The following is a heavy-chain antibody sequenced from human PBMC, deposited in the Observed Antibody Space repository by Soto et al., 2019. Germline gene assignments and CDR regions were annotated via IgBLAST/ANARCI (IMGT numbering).Heavy chain of an antibody. CDR3: ASGPDCSSTSCYVTHGAGLYYYYGMDV. Sequence: ASVKVSCKASGGTFSSYAISWVRQAPGQGLEWMGGIIPIFGTANYAQKFQGRVTITADESTSTAYMELSSLRSEDTAVYYCASGPDCSSTSCYVTHGAGLYYYYGMDVWGQGTTVTVSS. V-gene: IGHV1-69*13. J-gene: IGHJ6*02. CDR1: GGTFSSYA. D-gene: IGHD2-2*01. CDR2: IIPIFGTA.